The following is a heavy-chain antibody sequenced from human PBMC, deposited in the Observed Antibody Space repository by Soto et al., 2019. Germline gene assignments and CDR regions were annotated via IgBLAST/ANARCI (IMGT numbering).Heavy chain of an antibody. CDR2: ISAYNGNT. J-gene: IGHJ3*02. CDR3: ARDGLPAAIRPVTAFDI. Sequence: GASVKVSCKASGYTFTSYGISWVRQAPGQGLEWMGWISAYNGNTNYAQKLQGRVTMTTDTSTSTAYMELRSLRSDDTDVYYCARDGLPAAIRPVTAFDIWGQGTMVTVSS. CDR1: GYTFTSYG. V-gene: IGHV1-18*04. D-gene: IGHD2-2*02.